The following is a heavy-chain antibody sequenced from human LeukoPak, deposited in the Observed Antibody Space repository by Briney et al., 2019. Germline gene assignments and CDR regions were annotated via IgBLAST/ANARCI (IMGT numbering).Heavy chain of an antibody. CDR3: ARDELSRDGYNKGY. D-gene: IGHD5-24*01. CDR2: ISSSSIYI. CDR1: GFTFSSYS. Sequence: GGSLRLSCAASGFTFSSYSMNWVGQAPRKGLEWVSSISSSSIYINYGDSVKGRFTISRDNARNSLYLQMNSLRVEDTVVYYCARDELSRDGYNKGYWGQGPLVTVSS. V-gene: IGHV3-21*01. J-gene: IGHJ4*02.